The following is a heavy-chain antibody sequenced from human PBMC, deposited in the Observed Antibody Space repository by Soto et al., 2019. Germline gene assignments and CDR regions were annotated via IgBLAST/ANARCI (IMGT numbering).Heavy chain of an antibody. CDR3: ARDFRESWFDP. CDR1: GGSISSGDYY. Sequence: PSETLSLTCTVSGGSISSGDYYWSWIRQPPGKGLEWIGYIYYSGSTYYIPSLKSRVTISVDTSKNQFSLKLSSVTAADTAVYYCARDFRESWFDPWGQGTLVTVSS. CDR2: IYYSGST. J-gene: IGHJ5*02. V-gene: IGHV4-30-4*01.